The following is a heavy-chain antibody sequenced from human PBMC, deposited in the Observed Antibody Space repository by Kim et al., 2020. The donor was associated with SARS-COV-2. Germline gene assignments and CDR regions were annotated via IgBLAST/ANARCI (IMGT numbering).Heavy chain of an antibody. Sequence: NNDGRSTGYSDSVKGRFTISRDNAKNTVNLKMNSLRGDDTAVYYCVKGGAHWGQGSLVTVSS. CDR3: VKGGAH. CDR2: NNDGRST. V-gene: IGHV3-74*01. D-gene: IGHD2-15*01. J-gene: IGHJ4*02.